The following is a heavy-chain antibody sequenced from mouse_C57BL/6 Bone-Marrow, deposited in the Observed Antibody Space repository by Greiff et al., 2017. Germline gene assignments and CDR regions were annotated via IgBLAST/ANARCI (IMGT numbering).Heavy chain of an antibody. V-gene: IGHV1-7*01. Sequence: VQLQESGAELAKPGASVKLSCKASGYTFTSYWMHWVKQRPGQGLEWIGYIYPSSGDTKNNQKFKDKATLTADNSSSTAYMKLSILTSEDSAVYYCESLATTMVTTWYFDVWGTGTTVTVSS. CDR2: IYPSSGDT. D-gene: IGHD2-2*01. J-gene: IGHJ1*03. CDR1: GYTFTSYW. CDR3: ESLATTMVTTWYFDV.